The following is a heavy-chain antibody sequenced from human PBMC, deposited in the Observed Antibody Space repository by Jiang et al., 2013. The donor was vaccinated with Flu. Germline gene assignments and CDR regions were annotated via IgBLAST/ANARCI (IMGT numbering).Heavy chain of an antibody. Sequence: WVRQMPGKGLEWMGRIDPSDSYTNYSPSFQGHVTISADKSISTAYLQWSSLKASDTAMYYCARLEDGDGYNLLDYWGQGTLVTVSS. V-gene: IGHV5-10-1*01. D-gene: IGHD5-24*01. J-gene: IGHJ4*02. CDR2: IDPSDSYT. CDR3: ARLEDGDGYNLLDY.